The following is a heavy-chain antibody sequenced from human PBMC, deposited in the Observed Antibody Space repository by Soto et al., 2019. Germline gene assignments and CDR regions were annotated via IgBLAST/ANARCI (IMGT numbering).Heavy chain of an antibody. CDR2: IIPIFGTA. CDR3: ARAGGIAAAGTLDYYGMDV. CDR1: GGTFSSYA. V-gene: IGHV1-69*13. D-gene: IGHD6-13*01. J-gene: IGHJ6*02. Sequence: SVKVSCKASGGTFSSYAISWVRQAPGQGLEWMGGIIPIFGTANYAQKFQGRVMITADESTSTAYMELSSLRSEDTAVYYCARAGGIAAAGTLDYYGMDVWGQGTTVTVSS.